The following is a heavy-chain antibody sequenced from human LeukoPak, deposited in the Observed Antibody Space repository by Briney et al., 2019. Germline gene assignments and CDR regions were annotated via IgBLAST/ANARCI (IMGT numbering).Heavy chain of an antibody. CDR1: GFAFSTYA. Sequence: GGSLRLSCAASGFAFSTYAMSWVRQAPGKGLEWVASISSSAGATYYADSVKGRFTISRDNSKNTLYLQMNSLKTEDTAVYYCVSLSGSYYSAYNWFDPWGQGTLVTVSS. D-gene: IGHD1-26*01. CDR3: VSLSGSYYSAYNWFDP. CDR2: ISSSAGAT. V-gene: IGHV3-23*01. J-gene: IGHJ5*02.